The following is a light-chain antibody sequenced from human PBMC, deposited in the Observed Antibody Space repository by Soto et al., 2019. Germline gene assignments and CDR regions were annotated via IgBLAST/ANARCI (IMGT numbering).Light chain of an antibody. J-gene: IGLJ1*01. V-gene: IGLV2-23*02. CDR1: SSDVGSYNL. CDR2: GVS. CDR3: CSYAGVNTFYV. Sequence: QSALTQPASVSGSPGQSITISCTGTSSDVGSYNLVSWYQQHPGKAPKLMIYGVSKRPSGVSDCFSGSKSGDTASLTISGLQAEDEADYYCCSYAGVNTFYVFGTGTKVTVL.